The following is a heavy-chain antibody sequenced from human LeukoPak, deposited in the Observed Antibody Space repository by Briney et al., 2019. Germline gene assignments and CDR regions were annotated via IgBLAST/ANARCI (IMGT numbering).Heavy chain of an antibody. CDR1: GFTVTTNY. CDR2: IYADGRT. CDR3: ARDWASFGDVYNFYYGMDV. J-gene: IGHJ6*02. V-gene: IGHV3-53*01. Sequence: GGSLRLSCATSGFTVTTNYMSWVRQAPGKGLEWVSVIYADGRTFYADSVKGRFTTSRDISDENILYLHMSSLRAEDTAVYYCARDWASFGDVYNFYYGMDVWGQGTTVTVSS. D-gene: IGHD4-17*01.